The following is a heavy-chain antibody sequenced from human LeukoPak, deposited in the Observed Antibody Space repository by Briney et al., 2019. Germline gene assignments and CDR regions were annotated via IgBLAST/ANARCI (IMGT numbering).Heavy chain of an antibody. CDR1: GFTLGSYA. CDR2: ISYDGSNK. V-gene: IGHV3-30-3*02. Sequence: PGRSLRLSCAASGFTLGSYAMHWVRQAPGKGLEWVAVISYDGSNKYYADSVKGRFTISRDNSKNTLYLQMNSLRADDTAVYYCAKRRGLELTYYYHMDVWGKGTTVTVSS. CDR3: AKRRGLELTYYYHMDV. J-gene: IGHJ6*03. D-gene: IGHD1-7*01.